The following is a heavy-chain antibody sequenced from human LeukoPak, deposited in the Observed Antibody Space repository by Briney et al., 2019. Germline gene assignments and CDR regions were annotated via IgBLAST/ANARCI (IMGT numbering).Heavy chain of an antibody. CDR1: GGSISSGAYY. D-gene: IGHD4-17*01. CDR2: IYYSGST. Sequence: PSETLSLTCTVSGGSISSGAYYWSWIRQYPGKGLEWMGYIYYSGSTYYNPSLKSRVTISVDTSKNQFSLKLSSVTAADTAVYYCARTPYGDLFDYWGQGTLVTVSS. J-gene: IGHJ4*02. CDR3: ARTPYGDLFDY. V-gene: IGHV4-31*03.